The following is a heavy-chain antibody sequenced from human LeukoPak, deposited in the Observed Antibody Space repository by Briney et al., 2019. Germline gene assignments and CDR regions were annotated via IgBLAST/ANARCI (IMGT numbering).Heavy chain of an antibody. V-gene: IGHV3-30*03. D-gene: IGHD3-10*01. CDR3: ARALAGSFDY. J-gene: IGHJ4*02. CDR2: ISYDGSNK. Sequence: PGGSLRLSCAASGFTFSSYWMSWVRQAPGKGLEWVAVISYDGSNKYYADSVKGRFTISRDNSKNTLYLQMNSLRAEDTAVYYCARALAGSFDYWGQGTLVTVSS. CDR1: GFTFSSYW.